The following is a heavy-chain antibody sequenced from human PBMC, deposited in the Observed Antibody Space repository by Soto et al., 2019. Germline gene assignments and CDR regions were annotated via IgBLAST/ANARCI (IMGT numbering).Heavy chain of an antibody. V-gene: IGHV4-31*03. J-gene: IGHJ6*02. CDR3: ARDAPVALGVPNSIDV. CDR2: IYYSGNT. CDR1: GDSITSGYY. Sequence: QVQLQESGPGLVKPSQTLSLTCTVSGDSITSGYYWSWIRQFPGKGLEWFGYIYYSGNTYYNPSLKSRVSISLDTSKSQFSLQLDSVTAADTAVYYCARDAPVALGVPNSIDVWGQGTTVTVSS. D-gene: IGHD3-3*02.